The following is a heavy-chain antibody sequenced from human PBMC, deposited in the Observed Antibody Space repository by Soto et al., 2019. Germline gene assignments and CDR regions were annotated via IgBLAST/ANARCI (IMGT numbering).Heavy chain of an antibody. Sequence: SVTVSCQASGGTFSSYAISWVRQAPGQGLEWMGGIIPIFGTANYAQKSQGRVTITADESTSTAYMELSSLRSEDTAVYYCVGGLRWLPYYFDYWGQGTLVTVSS. CDR1: GGTFSSYA. CDR3: VGGLRWLPYYFDY. V-gene: IGHV1-69*13. D-gene: IGHD4-17*01. CDR2: IIPIFGTA. J-gene: IGHJ4*02.